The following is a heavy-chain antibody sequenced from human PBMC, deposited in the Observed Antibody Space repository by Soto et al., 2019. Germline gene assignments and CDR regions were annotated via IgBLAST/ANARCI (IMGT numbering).Heavy chain of an antibody. V-gene: IGHV3-53*01. CDR2: IYSGGST. Sequence: GSLRLSCAASGFTVSSNYMSWVRQAPGKGLEWVSVIYSGGSTYYADSVKGRFTISRDNAKNSLYLQMNSLRAEDTAVYYCARDLVAVAGQNAFDIWGQGTMVTVSS. CDR3: ARDLVAVAGQNAFDI. D-gene: IGHD6-19*01. J-gene: IGHJ3*02. CDR1: GFTVSSNY.